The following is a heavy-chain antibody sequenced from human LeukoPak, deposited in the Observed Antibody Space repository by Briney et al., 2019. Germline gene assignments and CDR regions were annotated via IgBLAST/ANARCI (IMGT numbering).Heavy chain of an antibody. J-gene: IGHJ4*02. V-gene: IGHV3-7*01. CDR3: ARLWYSSGWYVGYFDY. CDR1: GFTFSSYW. D-gene: IGHD6-19*01. Sequence: HPGGSLRLSCAASGFTFSSYWMSWVRQAPGKGLEWVANIKQDGSEKYYVDSVKGRFTISRDNAKNSLYLQMNSLRAEDTAVYYCARLWYSSGWYVGYFDYWGQGTLVTVSS. CDR2: IKQDGSEK.